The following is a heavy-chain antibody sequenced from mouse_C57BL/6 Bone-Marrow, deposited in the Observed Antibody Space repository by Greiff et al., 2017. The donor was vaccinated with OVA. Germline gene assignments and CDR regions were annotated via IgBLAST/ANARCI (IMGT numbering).Heavy chain of an antibody. CDR1: GYTFTSYW. D-gene: IGHD2-4*01. J-gene: IGHJ2*01. CDR3: ARKGAMDDYDGY. Sequence: VQLQQPGAELVRPGSSVKLSCKASGYTFTSYWMDWVKQRPGQGLEWIGNIYPSDSETHYNQKFKDKATLTVDKSSSTAYMQLSSLTSEDSAVYDGARKGAMDDYDGYWGQGTTLTVSS. CDR2: IYPSDSET. V-gene: IGHV1-61*01.